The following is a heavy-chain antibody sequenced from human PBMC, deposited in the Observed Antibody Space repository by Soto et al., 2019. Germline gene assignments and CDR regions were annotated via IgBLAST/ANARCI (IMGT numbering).Heavy chain of an antibody. CDR1: GCSISSYY. Sequence: SETLSLTCTFSGCSISSYYWSWIRQPPGKGLEWIGYIYYSGSTNYNPSLKSRVTISVDTSKNQFSLKLSSVTAADTAVYYCARERSGSLDAFDIWGQGTMVTVSS. D-gene: IGHD1-26*01. CDR3: ARERSGSLDAFDI. J-gene: IGHJ3*02. V-gene: IGHV4-59*01. CDR2: IYYSGST.